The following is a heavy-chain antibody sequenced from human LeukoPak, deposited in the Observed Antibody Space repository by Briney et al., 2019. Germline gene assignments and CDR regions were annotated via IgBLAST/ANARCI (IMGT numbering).Heavy chain of an antibody. D-gene: IGHD2-2*01. J-gene: IGHJ6*02. CDR3: ARDGWRGGSTTYYGMDV. CDR2: ISSSSTI. CDR1: GFTFSSYS. Sequence: GGSLRLSCAASGFTFSSYSMNWVRQAPGKGLEWVSYISSSSTIYYADSVKGRFTISRDNAKNSLYLQMNSLRAEDTAVYYCARDGWRGGSTTYYGMDVWGQGTTVTVSS. V-gene: IGHV3-48*01.